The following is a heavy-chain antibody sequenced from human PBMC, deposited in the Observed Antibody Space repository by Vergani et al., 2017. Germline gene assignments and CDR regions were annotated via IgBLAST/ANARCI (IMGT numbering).Heavy chain of an antibody. J-gene: IGHJ4*02. D-gene: IGHD3-22*01. Sequence: EVQLVESGGGLVQPGRSLRLSCAASGFTFDDYAMHWVRQAPGKGLEWVSGISWNSGSIGYADSVKGRFTISRDNAKNSLYLQMNSLRAEDTAVYYCANSYLSGYDYWGQGTLVTVSS. CDR2: ISWNSGSI. CDR3: ANSYLSGYDY. CDR1: GFTFDDYA. V-gene: IGHV3-9*01.